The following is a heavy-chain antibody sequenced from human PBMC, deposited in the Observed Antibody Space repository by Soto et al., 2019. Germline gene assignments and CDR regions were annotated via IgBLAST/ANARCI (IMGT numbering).Heavy chain of an antibody. CDR2: TSNSGST. Sequence: QVQLQESGPGLVKPSQTLSLTCTASGGSITSSGYYWSWIRQHPGEGLEWIGFTSNSGSTSYNPALKRRVTISVDTSSNQFSLNLKSVTAADTAVYYAARGGGSTKVDYWGQGTLVTVSP. D-gene: IGHD2-2*01. V-gene: IGHV4-31*03. J-gene: IGHJ4*02. CDR1: GGSITSSGYY. CDR3: ARGGGSTKVDY.